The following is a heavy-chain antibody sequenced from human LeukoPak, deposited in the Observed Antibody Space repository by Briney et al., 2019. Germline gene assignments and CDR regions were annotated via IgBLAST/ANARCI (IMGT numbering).Heavy chain of an antibody. CDR3: ARDGAAAGSLLFDY. D-gene: IGHD6-13*01. CDR2: INPNSGGT. CDR1: GYTFTGYY. Sequence: PVASVKVSCKASGYTFTGYYMHWVRQAPGQGLEWMGWINPNSGGTNYAQKFQGRVTMTRDTSISTAYMELSRLRSDDTAVYYCARDGAAAGSLLFDYWGQGTLVTVSS. V-gene: IGHV1-2*02. J-gene: IGHJ4*02.